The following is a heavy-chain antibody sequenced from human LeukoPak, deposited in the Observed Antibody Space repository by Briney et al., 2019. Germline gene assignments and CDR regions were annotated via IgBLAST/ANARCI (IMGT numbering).Heavy chain of an antibody. CDR3: ARSPESGGTYYQADY. D-gene: IGHD1-26*01. Sequence: GGSMRLSCAVSGFTFSNEAMGWVPQLRGGGLEWVSTISPGGGTTYFAESMKGRFTISRDNSKNTQNLQMNSLRAEDTAVYYCARSPESGGTYYQADYWGQGTLVTVSS. CDR1: GFTFSNEA. V-gene: IGHV3-23*01. J-gene: IGHJ4*02. CDR2: ISPGGGTT.